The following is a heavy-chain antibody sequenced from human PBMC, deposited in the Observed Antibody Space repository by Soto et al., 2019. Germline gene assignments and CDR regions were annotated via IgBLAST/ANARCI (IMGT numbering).Heavy chain of an antibody. D-gene: IGHD3-3*01. CDR3: ASSLRFLEWSPLDY. CDR2: INPNSGGT. CDR1: GYTFTGYY. Sequence: ASVKVSFKASGYTFTGYYMHWVRQAPGQGLEWMGWINPNSGGTNYAQKFQGWVTMTRDTSISTAYMEMSRLRSDDTAVYYCASSLRFLEWSPLDYWGQGTLVTVSS. J-gene: IGHJ4*02. V-gene: IGHV1-2*04.